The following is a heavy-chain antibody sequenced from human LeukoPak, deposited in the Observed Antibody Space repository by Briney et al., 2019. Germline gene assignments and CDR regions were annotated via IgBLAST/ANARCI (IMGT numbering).Heavy chain of an antibody. CDR2: ISAYNGNT. CDR1: GYTFTSYG. J-gene: IGHJ3*02. D-gene: IGHD1-26*01. Sequence: GASVKVSCKASGYTFTSYGISWVRQAPGQGLEWMGWISAYNGNTNYAQKLQGRVTMTTDTSTSTAYMELRSLRFDDTAVYYCARGVSGSYYDAFDIWGQGTMVTVSS. V-gene: IGHV1-18*01. CDR3: ARGVSGSYYDAFDI.